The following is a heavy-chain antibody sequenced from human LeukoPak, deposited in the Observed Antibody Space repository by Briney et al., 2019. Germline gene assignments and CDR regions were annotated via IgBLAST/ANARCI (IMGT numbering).Heavy chain of an antibody. CDR3: ARVGERYYDILTSSLPPDY. J-gene: IGHJ4*02. CDR1: GGTFSSYA. V-gene: IGHV1-69*13. Sequence: SVKVSCKASGGTFSSYAISWVRQAPGQGLEWMGGIIPIFGTANYAQKFEGRVTITADESTSTAYMELSSLRSEDTAVYYCARVGERYYDILTSSLPPDYWGQGTLVTVSS. CDR2: IIPIFGTA. D-gene: IGHD3-9*01.